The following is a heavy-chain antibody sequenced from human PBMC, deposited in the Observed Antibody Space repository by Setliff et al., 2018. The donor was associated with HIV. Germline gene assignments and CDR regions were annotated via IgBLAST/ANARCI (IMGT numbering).Heavy chain of an antibody. CDR3: ASPIPDDSSGYFPWWYFDL. CDR1: GGSVSSSSFY. D-gene: IGHD3-22*01. Sequence: SETLSLTCTVSGGSVSSSSFYWGWIRQPPGKGLEWIGSIYYSGSTYNNPSLKSRVTISVDRSKNQFALKLTSVTAADTAVYYCASPIPDDSSGYFPWWYFDLWGRGTLVTAPQ. J-gene: IGHJ2*01. V-gene: IGHV4-39*01. CDR2: IYYSGST.